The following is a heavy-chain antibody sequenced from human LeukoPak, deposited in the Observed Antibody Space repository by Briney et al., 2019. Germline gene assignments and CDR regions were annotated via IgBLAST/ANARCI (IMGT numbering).Heavy chain of an antibody. Sequence: GGSLRLSCAASGFTFSSYAMSWVRQAPGKGLEWVSAISGSGGSTYYADSVKGRFTISRDNSKNTLYLQMNSLRAEDTAVYYCSKGRPYGYYVLEFDLLGQGTLGTGSS. J-gene: IGHJ4*02. CDR1: GFTFSSYA. D-gene: IGHD4-17*01. CDR3: SKGRPYGYYVLEFDL. V-gene: IGHV3-23*01. CDR2: ISGSGGST.